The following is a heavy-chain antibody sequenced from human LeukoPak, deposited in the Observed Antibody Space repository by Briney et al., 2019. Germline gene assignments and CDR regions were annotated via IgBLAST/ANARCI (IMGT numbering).Heavy chain of an antibody. J-gene: IGHJ4*02. Sequence: SETLSLTCTVSGGSISSSSYYWGWIRQPPGKGLEWIGSIYYSGSTYYNPSLKSRVTISVDTSKNQFSLKLSSVTAADTAVYYCANTEYRRLGTDYWGQGTLVTVSS. CDR3: ANTEYRRLGTDY. V-gene: IGHV4-39*07. CDR1: GGSISSSSYY. D-gene: IGHD4-17*01. CDR2: IYYSGST.